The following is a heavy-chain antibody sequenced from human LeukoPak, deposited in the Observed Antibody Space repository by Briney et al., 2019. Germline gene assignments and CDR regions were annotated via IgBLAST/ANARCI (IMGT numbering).Heavy chain of an antibody. CDR3: TRRNWGLGASDI. V-gene: IGHV4-61*09. CDR1: GSSVRGNDHY. CDR2: IFASTNT. D-gene: IGHD7-27*01. Sequence: PSQTLSLTCTVSGSSVRGNDHYWSWIRQPAGKGLEWIGQIFASTNTIYNPSLKSRVTISLDTSKNQFFLNLTSVTAADTAIYFCTRRNWGLGASDIWGQGTLVAVSS. J-gene: IGHJ3*02.